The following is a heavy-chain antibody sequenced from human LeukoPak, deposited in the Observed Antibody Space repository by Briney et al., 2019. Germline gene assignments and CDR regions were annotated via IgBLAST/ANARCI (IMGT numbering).Heavy chain of an antibody. CDR3: ATGVGATSEVSFDY. D-gene: IGHD1-26*01. CDR2: VDPEDGET. Sequence: ASVKVSCKVSGYTFTDYYMHWVQQAPGKGLGWMGLVDPEDGETIYAEKFQSRVTITADTSTDTAYMELSSLRSEDTAVYYCATGVGATSEVSFDYWGQGTLVTVSS. V-gene: IGHV1-69-2*01. CDR1: GYTFTDYY. J-gene: IGHJ4*02.